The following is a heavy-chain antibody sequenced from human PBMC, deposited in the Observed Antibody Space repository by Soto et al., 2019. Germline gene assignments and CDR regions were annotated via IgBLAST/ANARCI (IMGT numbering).Heavy chain of an antibody. J-gene: IGHJ4*02. CDR3: ARGRPRIAVAGTHDY. Sequence: RASVKVSCKASGYTFTSYAMHWVRQAPGQRLEWMGWINAGNGNTKYSQKFQGRVTITRDTSASTAYMELSSLRSEDTAVYYCARGRPRIAVAGTHDYWGQGTLVTVSS. CDR2: INAGNGNT. CDR1: GYTFTSYA. D-gene: IGHD6-19*01. V-gene: IGHV1-3*01.